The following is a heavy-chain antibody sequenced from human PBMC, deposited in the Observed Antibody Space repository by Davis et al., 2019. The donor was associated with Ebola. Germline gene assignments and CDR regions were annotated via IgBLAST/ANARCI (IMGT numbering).Heavy chain of an antibody. D-gene: IGHD1-14*01. CDR2: IKQDGSEK. CDR3: AKRRGPDYSFDY. Sequence: PGGSLRLSCAASGFTFSSYWMSWVRKAPGKGLEWVANIKQDGSEKYYVDSVKGRFTISRDNAKNSLYLQMNSLRDEDTAVYYCAKRRGPDYSFDYWGQGTLVTVSS. CDR1: GFTFSSYW. J-gene: IGHJ4*02. V-gene: IGHV3-7*01.